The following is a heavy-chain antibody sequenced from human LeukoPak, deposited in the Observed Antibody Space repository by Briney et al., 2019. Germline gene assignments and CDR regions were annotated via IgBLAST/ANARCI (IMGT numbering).Heavy chain of an antibody. V-gene: IGHV1-69*06. CDR1: GGTFSSYA. Sequence: GASVKVSCKASGGTFSSYAISWVRQAPGQGLEWMGGIIPIFGTAIYAQKFQGRVTMTEDTSTDTAYMELSSLRSEDTAVYYCATPSSLTGDYYGMDVWGQGTTVTVSS. CDR2: IIPIFGTA. CDR3: ATPSSLTGDYYGMDV. D-gene: IGHD1-14*01. J-gene: IGHJ6*02.